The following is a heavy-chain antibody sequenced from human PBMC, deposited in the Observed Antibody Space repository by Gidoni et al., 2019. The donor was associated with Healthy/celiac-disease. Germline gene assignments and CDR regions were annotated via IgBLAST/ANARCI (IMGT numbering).Heavy chain of an antibody. D-gene: IGHD3-3*01. J-gene: IGHJ5*02. CDR1: GFTFSSYS. CDR3: ARKDYDFWSGYNWFDP. Sequence: EVQLVESGGGLVQPGGSLRLSCAASGFTFSSYSMNWVRQAPGKGLEWVAYISSSSSTIYYADSVKGRFTISRDNAKNSLYLQMNSLRAEDTAVYYCARKDYDFWSGYNWFDPWGQGTLVTVSS. CDR2: ISSSSSTI. V-gene: IGHV3-48*01.